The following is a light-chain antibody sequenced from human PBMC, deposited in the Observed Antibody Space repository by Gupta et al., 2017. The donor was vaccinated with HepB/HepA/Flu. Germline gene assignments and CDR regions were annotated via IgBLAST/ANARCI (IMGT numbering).Light chain of an antibody. CDR2: DVT. CDR1: SSDVGTYN. J-gene: IGLJ3*02. Sequence: QSALTPPAPVSGSPEQSITISCTGTSSDVGTYNVSWYQQHPGNAPKLMIYDVTNRPSGVSNRFSGSKSGNTASLTISGLQAEDEADYYCSSYTTSSTWVFGGGTKLTVL. CDR3: SSYTTSSTWV. V-gene: IGLV2-14*03.